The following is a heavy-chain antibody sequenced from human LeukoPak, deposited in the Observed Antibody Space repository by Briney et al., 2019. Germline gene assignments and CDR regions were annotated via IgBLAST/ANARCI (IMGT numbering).Heavy chain of an antibody. Sequence: GGSLRLSCAASGFTFSSYWMHWVRQAPGKGLVWVSRIKSDGSTNYADSVKDRFTISRDNAKNTVSLQMNSLRAEDTAVYYCARAPSETGGYYPEYFRHWGQGTLVTVSS. CDR3: ARAPSETGGYYPEYFRH. V-gene: IGHV3-74*01. CDR2: IKSDGST. D-gene: IGHD3-22*01. CDR1: GFTFSSYW. J-gene: IGHJ1*01.